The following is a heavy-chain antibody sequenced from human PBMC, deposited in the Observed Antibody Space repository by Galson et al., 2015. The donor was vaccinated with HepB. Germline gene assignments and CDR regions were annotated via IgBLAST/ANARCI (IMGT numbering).Heavy chain of an antibody. V-gene: IGHV3-74*01. J-gene: IGHJ6*02. CDR3: ARDVSYDFWSGYYYYYYGMDV. Sequence: SLRLSCAASGFTFSSYWMHWVRQAPGKGLVWVSRLNSDGSSTSYADSVKGRFTISRDNAKNTLYLQMNSLRAEDTAVYYCARDVSYDFWSGYYYYYYGMDVWGQGTTVTVSS. D-gene: IGHD3-3*01. CDR1: GFTFSSYW. CDR2: LNSDGSST.